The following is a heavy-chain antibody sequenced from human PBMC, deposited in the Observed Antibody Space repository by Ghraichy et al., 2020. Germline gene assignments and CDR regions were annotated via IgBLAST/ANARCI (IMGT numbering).Heavy chain of an antibody. Sequence: SETLSLTCTVSGGSISSYYWSWIRQPPGKGLEWIGYIYTSGSTNYNPSLKSRVTISVDTSKNQFSLKLSSVTAADTAVYYCASSTYYDDSSGYRPFDYWGQGTLVTVSS. D-gene: IGHD3-22*01. CDR1: GGSISSYY. CDR2: IYTSGST. J-gene: IGHJ4*02. CDR3: ASSTYYDDSSGYRPFDY. V-gene: IGHV4-4*09.